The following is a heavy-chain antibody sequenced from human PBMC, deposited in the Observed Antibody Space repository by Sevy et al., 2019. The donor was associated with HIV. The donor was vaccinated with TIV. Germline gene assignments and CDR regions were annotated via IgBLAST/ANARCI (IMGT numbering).Heavy chain of an antibody. CDR1: GFTFSSAG. CDR2: IWYDGSKK. D-gene: IGHD6-19*01. J-gene: IGHJ4*01. Sequence: GGSLRLSCVASGFTFSSAGMHWVRQAPGKGLEWVAIIWYDGSKKYYADSVKGRFTISRDNSKNTVSLQMDSLRVEDTALYYCTRDYGSGYTFYWGHGTLVTVSS. CDR3: TRDYGSGYTFY. V-gene: IGHV3-33*01.